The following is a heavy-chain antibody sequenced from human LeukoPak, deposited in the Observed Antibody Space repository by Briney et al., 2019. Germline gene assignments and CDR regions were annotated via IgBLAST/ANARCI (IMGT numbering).Heavy chain of an antibody. Sequence: GGSLRLSCAASGYTFSSYGMHWVRQAPGKGLEWVAVIWYDGSNKYYADSVKGRFTISRDNSKNTLYLQMNSLRAEDTAVYYCARFPRYYYDSSGSPGAFDIWGQGTMVTVSS. CDR3: ARFPRYYYDSSGSPGAFDI. J-gene: IGHJ3*02. CDR2: IWYDGSNK. CDR1: GYTFSSYG. V-gene: IGHV3-33*01. D-gene: IGHD3-22*01.